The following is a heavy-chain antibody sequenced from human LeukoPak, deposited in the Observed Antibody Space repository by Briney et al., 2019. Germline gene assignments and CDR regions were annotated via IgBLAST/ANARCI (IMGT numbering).Heavy chain of an antibody. CDR2: ISYDGSNK. V-gene: IGHV3-30-3*01. Sequence: GGSPRLSCAASGFTFSTYAMSWVRQAPGKGLEWVTVISYDGSNKFYADSVKGRFTISRNNSKNTVYVQMNSLRAEDTAVYYCATAGPGKAYAFDIWGQGTMVTVSS. CDR3: ATAGPGKAYAFDI. J-gene: IGHJ3*02. CDR1: GFTFSTYA.